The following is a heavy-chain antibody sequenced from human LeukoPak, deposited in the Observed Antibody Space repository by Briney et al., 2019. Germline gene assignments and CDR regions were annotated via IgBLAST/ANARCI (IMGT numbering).Heavy chain of an antibody. J-gene: IGHJ4*02. CDR3: ARDPNYNYPYFDY. V-gene: IGHV4-4*07. CDR1: GDSISNSY. D-gene: IGHD5-24*01. CDR2: IFLSGST. Sequence: SETLSLTCTVSGDSISNSYWSWIRQPAGKGLEWMGRIFLSGSTNYNPSLKSRVTMSMDKSKNHFSLRLTSVTAADTAVYYCARDPNYNYPYFDYWGQGILVTVSS.